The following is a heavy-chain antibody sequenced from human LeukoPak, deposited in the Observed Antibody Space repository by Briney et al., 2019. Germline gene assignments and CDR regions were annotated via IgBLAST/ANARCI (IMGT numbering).Heavy chain of an antibody. J-gene: IGHJ4*02. CDR3: AKDKGIVGATSNYFDY. Sequence: GGSLRLSCAASGFTFDDYAMHWVRQAPGKGLEWVSLISWDGGSTYYADSVKGRFTIPRDNSKNSLYLQMNSLRAEDTALYYCAKDKGIVGATSNYFDYWGQGTLVTVSS. CDR1: GFTFDDYA. D-gene: IGHD1-26*01. CDR2: ISWDGGST. V-gene: IGHV3-43D*03.